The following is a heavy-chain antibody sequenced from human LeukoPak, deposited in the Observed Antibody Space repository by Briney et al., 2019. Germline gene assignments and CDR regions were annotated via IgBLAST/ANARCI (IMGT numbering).Heavy chain of an antibody. J-gene: IGHJ4*02. D-gene: IGHD6-13*01. V-gene: IGHV1-2*06. CDR3: ARDIFGAAAAVKY. Sequence: ASVKVSCKASGYTFTSYYMHWVRQAPGQGLEWMGRINPNSGGTNYAQKFQGRVTMTRDTSISTAYMELSRLRSDDTAVYYCARDIFGAAAAVKYWGQGTLVTVSS. CDR2: INPNSGGT. CDR1: GYTFTSYY.